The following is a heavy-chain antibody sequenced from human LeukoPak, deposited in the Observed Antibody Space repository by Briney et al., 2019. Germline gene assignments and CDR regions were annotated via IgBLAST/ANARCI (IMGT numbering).Heavy chain of an antibody. CDR1: GFTFSSYW. CDR3: AILIVATPLRALDV. J-gene: IGHJ6*04. CDR2: INSDGSST. V-gene: IGHV3-74*01. D-gene: IGHD5-12*01. Sequence: GGSLRLSCAASGFTFSSYWMHWVRQAPGKGLVWVSRINSDGSSTSYADSVKGRFTISRDNAENTLYLQMNSLRAEDTAVYYCAILIVATPLRALDVWGKGTTVTVSS.